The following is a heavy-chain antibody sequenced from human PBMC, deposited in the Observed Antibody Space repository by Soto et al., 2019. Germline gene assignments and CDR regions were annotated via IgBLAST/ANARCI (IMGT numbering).Heavy chain of an antibody. V-gene: IGHV3-53*05. CDR2: IYSGGST. J-gene: IGHJ4*02. CDR1: GFTVSSNY. CDR3: VKGRGYSYGIGY. D-gene: IGHD5-18*01. Sequence: PGGSLRLSCAASGFTVSSNYMSWVRQAPGKGLEWVSVIYSGGSTYYADSVKGRFTISRDNSKNTLYLQMSSLRAEDTAVYYCVKGRGYSYGIGYWGQGTLVTVSS.